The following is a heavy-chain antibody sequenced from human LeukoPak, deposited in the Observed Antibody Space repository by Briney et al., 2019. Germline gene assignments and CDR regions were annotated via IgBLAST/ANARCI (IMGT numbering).Heavy chain of an antibody. CDR1: GLIFSTYS. CDR3: ARSDGFDI. J-gene: IGHJ3*02. V-gene: IGHV3-48*01. Sequence: GGSLRLSCSASGLIFSTYSMNWLRQAPGKGLEWVSYISGSGTTISYADSVKGRFTISRDNAEKSLYLQMSSLRAEDTAVYYCARSDGFDIWGQGTMVTVSS. CDR2: ISGSGTTI.